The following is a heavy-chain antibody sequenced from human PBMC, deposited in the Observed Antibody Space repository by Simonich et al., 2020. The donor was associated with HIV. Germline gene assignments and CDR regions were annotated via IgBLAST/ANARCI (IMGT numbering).Heavy chain of an antibody. J-gene: IGHJ4*02. Sequence: QVQLVESGGGVVQPGRSLRLSCAASGFTFSSYGMHWVRQAPGKGWVGLGLMWCDGHKKKLANAGKGRFYISRDKSKNALFLQMNSLRAEDTAVYYCARDWFTRLTMTSGYFDYWGQGTLVTVSS. CDR1: GFTFSSYG. CDR3: ARDWFTRLTMTSGYFDY. CDR2: MWCDGHKK. V-gene: IGHV3-33*01. D-gene: IGHD3-22*01.